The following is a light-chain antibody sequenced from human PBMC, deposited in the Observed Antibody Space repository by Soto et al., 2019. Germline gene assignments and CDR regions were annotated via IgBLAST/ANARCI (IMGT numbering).Light chain of an antibody. CDR1: SSDVGGYNY. CDR3: SSYAGSTNLV. CDR2: EVS. J-gene: IGLJ3*02. Sequence: QSALTQPPSASGSPGQSVTISCTGTSSDVGGYNYVSWYQQHPGKAPKLMIYEVSKRPSGVPDRFSDSKSGNTASLTVSGLQAEDEADYYCSSYAGSTNLVFGGGTKLTVL. V-gene: IGLV2-8*01.